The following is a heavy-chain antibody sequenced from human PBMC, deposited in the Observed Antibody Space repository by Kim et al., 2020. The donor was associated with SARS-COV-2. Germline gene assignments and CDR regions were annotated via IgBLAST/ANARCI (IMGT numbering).Heavy chain of an antibody. V-gene: IGHV4-59*01. CDR3: ARSIAAAGVYYFDY. Sequence: SETLSLTCTVSGGSISSYYWSWIRQPPGKGLEWIGYIYYSGSTNYNPSLKSRVTISVDTSKNQFSLKLSSVTAADTAVYYCARSIAAAGVYYFDYWGQGTLVTVSS. J-gene: IGHJ4*02. D-gene: IGHD6-13*01. CDR2: IYYSGST. CDR1: GGSISSYY.